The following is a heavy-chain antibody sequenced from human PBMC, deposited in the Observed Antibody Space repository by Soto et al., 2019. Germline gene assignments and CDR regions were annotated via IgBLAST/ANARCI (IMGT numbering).Heavy chain of an antibody. CDR3: TRARYSSGWYYFDY. J-gene: IGHJ4*02. CDR2: IWSDGSSE. V-gene: IGHV3-33*01. CDR1: GFTFSTYG. Sequence: QVQLVESGGGMVQPGRSLRLSCAASGFTFSTYGMHWVRQAPGKGLEWVAVIWSDGSSEYCSDYVKGRFTSSRDNSKNTLYLQISSLRAEDTAVYYCTRARYSSGWYYFDYWGQGTLVTVSS. D-gene: IGHD6-19*01.